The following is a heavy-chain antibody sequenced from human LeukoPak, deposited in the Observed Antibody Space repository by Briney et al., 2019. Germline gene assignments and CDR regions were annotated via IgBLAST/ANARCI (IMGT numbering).Heavy chain of an antibody. V-gene: IGHV4-59*12. CDR3: ARGPRSLSSTDYYSFDY. D-gene: IGHD2-2*01. J-gene: IGHJ4*02. CDR2: LYHSGNT. CDR1: GGSISNYY. Sequence: SETLSLTCTVSGGSISNYYWSWIRQPPGKGLEWIGYLYHSGNTYYNPSLKSRVTISVDTSKNQFSLKLSSVTAADTAVYYCARGPRSLSSTDYYSFDYWGQGTLVTVSS.